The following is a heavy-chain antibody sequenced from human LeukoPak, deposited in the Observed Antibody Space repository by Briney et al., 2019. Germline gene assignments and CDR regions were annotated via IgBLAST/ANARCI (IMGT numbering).Heavy chain of an antibody. CDR3: STWDLSGIY. CDR1: GFTFGDYA. D-gene: IGHD1-26*01. CDR2: IRSKAYGGTT. Sequence: GSLRLSCTASGFTFGDYAMSWVRQAPGKGLEWVGFIRSKAYGGTTEYAASVKGRFTISRDDSKSIAYLQMNSLKTEDTAVYYCSTWDLSGIYWGQGTLVTVSS. J-gene: IGHJ4*02. V-gene: IGHV3-49*04.